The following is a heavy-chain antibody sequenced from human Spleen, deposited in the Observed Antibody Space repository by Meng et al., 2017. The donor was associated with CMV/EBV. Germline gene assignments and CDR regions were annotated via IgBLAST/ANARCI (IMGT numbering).Heavy chain of an antibody. CDR1: GFTFSSYA. Sequence: LSLTCAASGFTFSSYAMHWVRQAPGKGLEWVAVISYDGSNKYYADSVKGRFTISRDNSKNTLYLQMNSLRAEDTAVYYCAKDVTLTGVVRYYGMDVWGQGTTVTVSS. CDR3: AKDVTLTGVVRYYGMDV. CDR2: ISYDGSNK. J-gene: IGHJ6*02. D-gene: IGHD3-3*01. V-gene: IGHV3-30-3*01.